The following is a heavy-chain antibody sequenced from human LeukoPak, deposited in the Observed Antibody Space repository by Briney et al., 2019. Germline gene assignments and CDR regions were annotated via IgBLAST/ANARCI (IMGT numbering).Heavy chain of an antibody. CDR3: ARDAVSGSYSTHWFDP. Sequence: GRSLRLSCAASGFTFSSYAMHWVRQAPGKGLEWVAVISYDGSNKYYADSVKGRFTISRDNSKNTPYLQMNSLRAEDTAVYYCARDAVSGSYSTHWFDPWGQGTLVTVSS. D-gene: IGHD1-26*01. V-gene: IGHV3-30-3*01. CDR2: ISYDGSNK. CDR1: GFTFSSYA. J-gene: IGHJ5*02.